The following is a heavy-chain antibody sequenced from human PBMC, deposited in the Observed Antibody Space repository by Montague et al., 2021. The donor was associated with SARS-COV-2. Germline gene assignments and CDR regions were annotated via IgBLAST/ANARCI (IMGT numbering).Heavy chain of an antibody. CDR1: GGSFSGYY. V-gene: IGHV4-34*01. CDR2: TNDSGRA. CDR3: ARGYCSGSGCYYYYGMDV. J-gene: IGHJ6*02. Sequence: ETLSLTCAVYGGSFSGYYWCWIRQPQGRRMELIGETNDSGRANYNSYLSRRVTITVETSKTQNSLRLNSVTAAATAVYYCARGYCSGSGCYYYYGMDVWGQGTTVTVSS. D-gene: IGHD2-15*01.